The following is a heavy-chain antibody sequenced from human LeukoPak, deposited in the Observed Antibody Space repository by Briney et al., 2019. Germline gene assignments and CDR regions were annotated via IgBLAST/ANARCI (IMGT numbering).Heavy chain of an antibody. CDR2: ISGSGGST. CDR3: AKGGDVDTAYGY. Sequence: LPGGSLRLSCAASGFTFSSYAMSWVRQAPGKGLEWVSAISGSGGSTYYADSVKGRFTISRDNSKNTLYLQMNSLRAEDTAVYYCAKGGDVDTAYGYWGQGTLVTVSS. D-gene: IGHD5-18*01. J-gene: IGHJ4*02. V-gene: IGHV3-23*01. CDR1: GFTFSSYA.